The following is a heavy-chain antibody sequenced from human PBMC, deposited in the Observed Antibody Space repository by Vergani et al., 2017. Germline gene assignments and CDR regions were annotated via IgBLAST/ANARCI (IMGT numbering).Heavy chain of an antibody. D-gene: IGHD2-8*01. CDR2: ISGSSSYV. CDR1: GFSFSSYS. J-gene: IGHJ4*02. Sequence: VQLVESGVGLVKPGGSLRLSCAASGFSFSSYSMNWVRQAPGKGLEWVASISGSSSYVFYRDSVEGRFTITRDNAKKSVYLQMNSLRAEDTAMYFCARGLWDCTHIRCSPPSYWGQGTQVTVSS. V-gene: IGHV3-21*01. CDR3: ARGLWDCTHIRCSPPSY.